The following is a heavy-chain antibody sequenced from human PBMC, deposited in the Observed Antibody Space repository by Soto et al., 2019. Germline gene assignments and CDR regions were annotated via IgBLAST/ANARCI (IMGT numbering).Heavy chain of an antibody. V-gene: IGHV1-18*01. CDR3: ARDREIAAAASVWFDP. D-gene: IGHD6-13*01. J-gene: IGHJ5*02. CDR2: ISAYNGNT. CDR1: GYTFTSYG. Sequence: ASVKVSCKASGYTFTSYGISWVRQAPGQGLEWMGWISAYNGNTNYAQKLQGRVTMTTDTSTSTAYMELRSLRSDDTAVYYCARDREIAAAASVWFDPWGQGTLVTVSS.